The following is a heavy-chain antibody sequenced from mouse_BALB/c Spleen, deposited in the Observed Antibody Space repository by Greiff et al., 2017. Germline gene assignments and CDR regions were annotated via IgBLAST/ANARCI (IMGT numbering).Heavy chain of an antibody. Sequence: EVKVVESGGGLVQPGGSRKLSCAASGFTFSSFGMHWVRQAPEKGLEWVAYISSGSSTIYYADTVKGRFTISRDNPKNTLFLQMTSLRSEDTAMYYCARSGYGSWAMDYWGQGTSVTVSS. V-gene: IGHV5-17*02. CDR1: GFTFSSFG. CDR3: ARSGYGSWAMDY. J-gene: IGHJ4*01. CDR2: ISSGSSTI. D-gene: IGHD1-1*01.